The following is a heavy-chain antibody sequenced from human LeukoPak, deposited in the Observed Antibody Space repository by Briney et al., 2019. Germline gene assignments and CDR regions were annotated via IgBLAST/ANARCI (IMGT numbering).Heavy chain of an antibody. Sequence: ASVKVSCTASGYTFTSYYMHWVRQAPGQGLEWMGGVIPIFGTANYAQKFQGRVTITADESTSTAYMELSSLRSEDTAVYYCAREGIESRSYDFWSGYSDNWFDPWGQGTLVTVSS. CDR1: GYTFTSYY. CDR2: VIPIFGTA. D-gene: IGHD3-3*01. CDR3: AREGIESRSYDFWSGYSDNWFDP. V-gene: IGHV1-69*13. J-gene: IGHJ5*02.